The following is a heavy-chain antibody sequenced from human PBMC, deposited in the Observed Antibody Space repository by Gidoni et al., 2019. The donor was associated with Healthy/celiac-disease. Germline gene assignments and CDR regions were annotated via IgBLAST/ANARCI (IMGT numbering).Heavy chain of an antibody. CDR3: ASASGYCSGGSCYSGWFDP. CDR1: GDPFSSYT. CDR2: IIPILGIA. D-gene: IGHD2-15*01. V-gene: IGHV1-69*02. J-gene: IGHJ5*02. Sequence: QIQLVQSGAEVKKPGSSVKVSGKASGDPFSSYTISWVRQAPGEGLEWMGRIIPILGIANYAQKFQGRVTITADKSTSTAYMELSSLRSEDTAVYYCASASGYCSGGSCYSGWFDPWGQGTLVTVSS.